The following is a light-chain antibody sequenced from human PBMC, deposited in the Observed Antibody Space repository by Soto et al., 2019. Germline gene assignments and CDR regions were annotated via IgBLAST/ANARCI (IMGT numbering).Light chain of an antibody. J-gene: IGKJ4*01. Sequence: DIQMTQSPSSLSASVGDRVTVTCQASQDITNYLSWYQQKPGKAPKLLISDASNLEIGVPSRFSGRGSETDFSLTIHNLQPEDFATYFCQQYDDLPLTFGGGTKVEVK. CDR2: DAS. V-gene: IGKV1-33*01. CDR3: QQYDDLPLT. CDR1: QDITNY.